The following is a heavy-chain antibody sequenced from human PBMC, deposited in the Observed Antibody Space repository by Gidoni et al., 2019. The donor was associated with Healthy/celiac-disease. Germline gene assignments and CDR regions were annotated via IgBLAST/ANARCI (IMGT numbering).Heavy chain of an antibody. D-gene: IGHD6-19*01. Sequence: EVQLLESGGGLVQAGGSLRLSGAAPGLTFSSDALSWVRQAPGKGLELVSANSGSVGITYYADAAKGRFTISRDNSKNTLYLQMNSLRAEDTAVYYCAKDRAVAHWYFDLWGRGTLVTVSS. J-gene: IGHJ2*01. V-gene: IGHV3-23*01. CDR1: GLTFSSDA. CDR2: NSGSVGIT. CDR3: AKDRAVAHWYFDL.